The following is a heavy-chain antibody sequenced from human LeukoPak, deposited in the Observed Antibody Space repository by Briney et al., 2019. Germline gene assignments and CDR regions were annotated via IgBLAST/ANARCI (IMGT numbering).Heavy chain of an antibody. V-gene: IGHV1-18*01. CDR3: ARSGGYCSGGSCYFGWDYYYYYGMDV. CDR2: IIAYNGNT. D-gene: IGHD2-15*01. J-gene: IGHJ6*02. CDR1: GYTFTSYG. Sequence: ASVKVSCKASGYTFTSYGISWVRQAPGQGLEWMGWIIAYNGNTNYAQKLQGRVTMTTDTSTSTAYMELRSLRSDDTAVYYCARSGGYCSGGSCYFGWDYYYYYGMDVWGQGTTVTVSS.